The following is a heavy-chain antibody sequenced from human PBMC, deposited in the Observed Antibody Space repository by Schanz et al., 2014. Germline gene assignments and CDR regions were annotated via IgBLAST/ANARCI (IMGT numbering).Heavy chain of an antibody. CDR3: ARDGGRDGYNLAFDV. CDR2: IDRDGSRT. Sequence: EVQLVESGGGLVQPGGSLRLSCAASTFTFSSYWMHWVRQAPGKGLVWVSRIDRDGSRTNYADSVKGRFIISRDSSKNTLFLQMNSLRAEDTAVYFCARDGGRDGYNLAFDVWGQGTLVTVSS. D-gene: IGHD5-12*01. V-gene: IGHV3-74*01. CDR1: TFTFSSYW. J-gene: IGHJ4*02.